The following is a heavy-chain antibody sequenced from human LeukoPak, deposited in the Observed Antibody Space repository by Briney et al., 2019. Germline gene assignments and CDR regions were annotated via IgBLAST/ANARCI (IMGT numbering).Heavy chain of an antibody. Sequence: GASVKVSCKASGYTFTSYAMHWVRQAPGQRLEWMGRINAGNGNTKYSQKFQGRATITRDTSASTAYMELSSLRSEDTAVYYCARDLYCSGGSCYYLDYWGQGTLVTVSS. D-gene: IGHD2-15*01. J-gene: IGHJ4*02. CDR2: INAGNGNT. CDR3: ARDLYCSGGSCYYLDY. V-gene: IGHV1-3*01. CDR1: GYTFTSYA.